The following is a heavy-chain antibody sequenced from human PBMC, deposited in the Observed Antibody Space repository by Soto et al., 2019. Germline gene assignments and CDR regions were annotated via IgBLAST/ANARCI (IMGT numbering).Heavy chain of an antibody. Sequence: EVQLVESGGGLVKPGGSPRLSCAASGFTFSSYSMNWVRQAPGKGLEWVSSISSSSSYIYYADSVKGRFTISRDNAKNSLYLQMNSLRAEDTAVYYCARGGNWNYTSLGDYWGQGTLVTVSS. J-gene: IGHJ4*02. CDR3: ARGGNWNYTSLGDY. CDR1: GFTFSSYS. CDR2: ISSSSSYI. D-gene: IGHD1-7*01. V-gene: IGHV3-21*01.